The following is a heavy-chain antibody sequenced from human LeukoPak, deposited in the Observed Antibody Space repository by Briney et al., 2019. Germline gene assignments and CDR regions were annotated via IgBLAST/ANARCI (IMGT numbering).Heavy chain of an antibody. CDR2: IYYSGST. CDR3: ARQEGTTVAFDI. J-gene: IGHJ3*02. Sequence: SETLSLTCTVSGGSISSSSYYWGWIRQPPGKGLEWIGSIYYSGSTYYNPSLKSRVTISVDTSKNQFSLKLSSVPAADTAVYYCARQEGTTVAFDIWGQGTMVTVSS. V-gene: IGHV4-39*01. D-gene: IGHD4-11*01. CDR1: GGSISSSSYY.